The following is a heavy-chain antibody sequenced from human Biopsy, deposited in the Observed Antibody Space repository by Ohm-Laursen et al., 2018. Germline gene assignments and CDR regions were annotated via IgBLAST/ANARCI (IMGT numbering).Heavy chain of an antibody. CDR1: GYSFTSYY. J-gene: IGHJ4*02. Sequence: ASVKVSCNPSGYSFTSYYMHWVRQAPGQGLEWMGMINPSGSTTSYPQVFQGRVTMTRDTSKSTVYMELSSLGSADTAVYFCARNTGWYGDLYYFDYWGQGTLVTVSS. CDR2: INPSGSTT. V-gene: IGHV1-46*01. CDR3: ARNTGWYGDLYYFDY. D-gene: IGHD6-19*01.